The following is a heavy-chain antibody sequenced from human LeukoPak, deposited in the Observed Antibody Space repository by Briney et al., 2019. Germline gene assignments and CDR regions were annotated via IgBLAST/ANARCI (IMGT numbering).Heavy chain of an antibody. Sequence: GGSLRLSCAASGFTFSSYGMHWVRQAPGKGLEWVSVIYSGGSTYCADSVEGRFTISRHNSKNTLYLQMNSLRAEDTAVYYCASYGSGNRVSYWGQGTLVTVSS. J-gene: IGHJ4*02. D-gene: IGHD3-10*01. CDR1: GFTFSSYG. V-gene: IGHV3-53*04. CDR3: ASYGSGNRVSY. CDR2: IYSGGST.